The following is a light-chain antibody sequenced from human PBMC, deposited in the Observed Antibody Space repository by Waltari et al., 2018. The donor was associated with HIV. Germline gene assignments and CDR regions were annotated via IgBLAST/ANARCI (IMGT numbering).Light chain of an antibody. V-gene: IGLV4-69*01. Sequence: QLILTQSPSASASLGASVKLTCTLSSGHSSYAIAWLQHQPEKGPRYLMKVNSDGSHRKGDGIPDRFSGSSSGPERYLTISSLQSEDEADYYCQTWDTGPWVFGGGTKLTVL. CDR2: VNSDGSH. CDR1: SGHSSYA. CDR3: QTWDTGPWV. J-gene: IGLJ3*02.